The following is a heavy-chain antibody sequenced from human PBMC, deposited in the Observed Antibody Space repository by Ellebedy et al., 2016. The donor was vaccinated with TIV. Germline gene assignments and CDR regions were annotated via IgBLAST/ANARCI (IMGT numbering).Heavy chain of an antibody. CDR3: GWDCSSSSCRGGY. Sequence: ESLKISCAASGFTFSSYEMNWFRQAPGKGLEWIGSISYSGDTYYSPSLKSRVTISVDTSKNHFSLKLSSVTAADTAVYYCGWDCSSSSCRGGYWGRGSLVTVSS. CDR2: ISYSGDT. D-gene: IGHD2-2*01. CDR1: GFTFSSYE. J-gene: IGHJ4*02. V-gene: IGHV4-59*05.